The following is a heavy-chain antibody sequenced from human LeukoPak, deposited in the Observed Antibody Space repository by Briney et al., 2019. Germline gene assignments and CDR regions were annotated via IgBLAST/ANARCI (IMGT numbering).Heavy chain of an antibody. CDR3: ARLQYEHRYGAYYYYYMDV. J-gene: IGHJ6*03. CDR1: GASINTYG. Sequence: PSETLSLTCTVSGASINTYGWSWTRQPPGKGLEWIGYIYYSGSPNYNPSLKSRVTISVDTSKNQFSLKLTSVTAADTAVYYCARLQYEHRYGAYYYYYMDVWGKGTTVTVSS. D-gene: IGHD5-18*01. V-gene: IGHV4-59*08. CDR2: IYYSGSP.